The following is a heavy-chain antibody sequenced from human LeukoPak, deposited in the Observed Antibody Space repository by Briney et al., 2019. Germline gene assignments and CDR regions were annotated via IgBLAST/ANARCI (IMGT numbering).Heavy chain of an antibody. CDR1: GGSISSYY. D-gene: IGHD5-18*01. V-gene: IGHV4-59*01. CDR2: IYYSGST. Sequence: PSEALSLTCTVSGGSISSYYWSWIRQPPGKGLEWIGYIYYSGSTNYNPSLKGRVAISVDTSKNQFSLKLSSVTAADAAVYYCAREVRYSYGPYYYYYMDVWGKGTTVTVSS. J-gene: IGHJ6*03. CDR3: AREVRYSYGPYYYYYMDV.